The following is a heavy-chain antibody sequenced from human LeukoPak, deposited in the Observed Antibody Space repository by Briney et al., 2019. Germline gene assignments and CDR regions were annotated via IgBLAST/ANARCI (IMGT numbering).Heavy chain of an antibody. CDR3: ARLGSGATVDDTFDI. CDR1: GFTFSRYG. D-gene: IGHD4-17*01. V-gene: IGHV3-21*01. CDR2: ISSTSSHI. J-gene: IGHJ3*02. Sequence: GGSLRLSCAASGFTFSRYGMNWVRQAPGRGLEWVSSISSTSSHIYYADSMKGRFTISRENAKNSLYLQMNSLGVDDTAVYYCARLGSGATVDDTFDIWGQGTMVTVSS.